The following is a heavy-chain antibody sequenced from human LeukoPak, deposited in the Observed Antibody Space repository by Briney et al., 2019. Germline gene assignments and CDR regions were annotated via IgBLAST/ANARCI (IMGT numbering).Heavy chain of an antibody. D-gene: IGHD3-3*01. V-gene: IGHV4-38-2*02. Sequence: SETLSLTCTVSGGSISSGYYWGWIRQPPGKGLEWIGSIYHSGSTYYNPSLKSRVTISVDTSKNQFSLKLSSVTAADTAVYYCARITIFGVERFDYWGQGTLVTVSS. CDR3: ARITIFGVERFDY. J-gene: IGHJ4*02. CDR2: IYHSGST. CDR1: GGSISSGYY.